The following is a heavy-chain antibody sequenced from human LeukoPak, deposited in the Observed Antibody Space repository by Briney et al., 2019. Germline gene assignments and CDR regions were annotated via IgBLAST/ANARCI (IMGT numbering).Heavy chain of an antibody. J-gene: IGHJ4*02. CDR3: ARKPSSGWYAGSVAGGDY. CDR2: ISSSSSYI. V-gene: IGHV3-21*01. Sequence: GGSLRLSCAASGFTFSSYSMNWVRQAPGKGLEWVSSISSSSSYIYYAYSVKGRFSISRDNAKNSLYLQMNSLRAEDTAVYYCARKPSSGWYAGSVAGGDYWGQGTLVTVSS. D-gene: IGHD6-19*01. CDR1: GFTFSSYS.